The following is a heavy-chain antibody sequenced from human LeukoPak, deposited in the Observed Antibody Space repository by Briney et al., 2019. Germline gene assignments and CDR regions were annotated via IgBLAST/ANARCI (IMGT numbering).Heavy chain of an antibody. J-gene: IGHJ4*02. CDR2: INHSGST. V-gene: IGHV4-34*01. CDR1: GGSFSVYY. Sequence: SETLSLTCAVYGGSFSVYYWSWIRQPPGKGLEWIGEINHSGSTNYNPSLKSRVTISVDTSNNHFSLKLSSVTAADTAVYYCARAHHVLRFLEWLLAPFDYWGQGTLVTVSS. CDR3: ARAHHVLRFLEWLLAPFDY. D-gene: IGHD3-3*01.